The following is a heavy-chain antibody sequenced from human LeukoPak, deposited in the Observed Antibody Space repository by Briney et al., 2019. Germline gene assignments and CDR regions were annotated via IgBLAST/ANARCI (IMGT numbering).Heavy chain of an antibody. V-gene: IGHV3-48*02. CDR3: ARDRGFGEMDY. Sequence: GGSLRLSCAASGFTFGTYTINWVRQAPGKGLEWVSYISSSSSTKYYADSVKGRFTISRDNPKNSLFLLMSSLRDEDTAVYFCARDRGFGEMDYWGQGTLVTVSS. J-gene: IGHJ4*02. CDR2: ISSSSSTK. CDR1: GFTFGTYT. D-gene: IGHD3-10*01.